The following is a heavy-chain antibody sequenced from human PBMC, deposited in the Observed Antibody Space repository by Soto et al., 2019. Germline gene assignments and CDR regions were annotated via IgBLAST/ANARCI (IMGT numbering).Heavy chain of an antibody. Sequence: LRLSCAVSGFTVSNAWMSWVRQVPGKGLEWVGRIKSKTDGGTTDYTAPVKGRFTILRDDSKDILYLQMNSLKSDDTALYYCVTDGGNSTFGYWGQGTLVTVSS. CDR2: IKSKTDGGTT. J-gene: IGHJ4*02. CDR1: GFTVSNAW. V-gene: IGHV3-15*01. D-gene: IGHD1-26*01. CDR3: VTDGGNSTFGY.